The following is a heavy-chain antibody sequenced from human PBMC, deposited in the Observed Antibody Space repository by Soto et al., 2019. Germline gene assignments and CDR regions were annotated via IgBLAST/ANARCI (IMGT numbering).Heavy chain of an antibody. J-gene: IGHJ4*02. CDR3: AASYYYDSSGYPH. CDR1: GFTFSSYA. D-gene: IGHD3-22*01. V-gene: IGHV3-23*01. Sequence: GGSLRLSCAASGFTFSSYAMSWVRQAPGKGLEWVSAISGSGGSTYYADSVKGRFTISRDNSKNTLYLQMNSLRAEDTAVYYCAASYYYDSSGYPHWGQGTLVTVSS. CDR2: ISGSGGST.